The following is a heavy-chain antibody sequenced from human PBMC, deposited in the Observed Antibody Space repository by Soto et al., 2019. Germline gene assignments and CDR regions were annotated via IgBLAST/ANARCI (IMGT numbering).Heavy chain of an antibody. V-gene: IGHV3-74*01. J-gene: IGHJ4*02. CDR3: ARVGLAAATDY. D-gene: IGHD2-2*01. CDR2: INTDGSST. CDR1: GFTFSSYW. Sequence: HPVGSLRLSCAASGFTFSSYWMHWVRQAPGKGLVWVSRINTDGSSTSYADSVRGRFTISRDNAKNTVYLQMSSLSAEDTAVYYCARVGLAAATDYWGQGTLVTVSS.